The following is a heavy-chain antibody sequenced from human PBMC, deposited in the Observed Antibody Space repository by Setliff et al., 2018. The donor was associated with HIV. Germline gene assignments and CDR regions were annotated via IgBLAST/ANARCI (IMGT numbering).Heavy chain of an antibody. Sequence: ASVKVSCKVSGYTLIELSRHWVRQAPGKGLEWMGGFDPEDDGTIYAQKFQGRVTMTEDTSTDTAYMEMSSLRSDDTAVYYCASLGDEYYDSSGYPDAFDIWGQGTMVT. D-gene: IGHD3-22*01. V-gene: IGHV1-24*01. CDR1: GYTLIELS. J-gene: IGHJ3*02. CDR2: FDPEDDGT. CDR3: ASLGDEYYDSSGYPDAFDI.